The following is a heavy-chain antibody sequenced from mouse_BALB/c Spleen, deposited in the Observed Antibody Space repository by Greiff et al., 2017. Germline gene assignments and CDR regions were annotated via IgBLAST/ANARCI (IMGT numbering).Heavy chain of an antibody. CDR3: ARSDYYGRDYYAMDY. J-gene: IGHJ4*01. D-gene: IGHD1-1*01. CDR2: ISYSGST. Sequence: EVKLQESGPGLVKPSQSLSLTCTVTGYSITSDYAWNWIRQFPGNKLEWMGYISYSGSTSYNPSLKSRISITRDTSKNQFFLQLNSVTTEDTATYYCARSDYYGRDYYAMDYWGQGTSVTVSS. CDR1: GYSITSDYA. V-gene: IGHV3-2*02.